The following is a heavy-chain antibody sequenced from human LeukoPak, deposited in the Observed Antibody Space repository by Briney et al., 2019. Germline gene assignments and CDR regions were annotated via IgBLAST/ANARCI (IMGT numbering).Heavy chain of an antibody. CDR2: ISSSSSYI. D-gene: IGHD6-19*01. Sequence: PGGSLRLSCAASGFTFSSYSTNWVRQAPGKGLEWVSSISSSSSYIYYADSVKGRFTISRDNAKNSLYLQMNSLTAEDTAVYYCARVPGGYSSGWRYYWGQGTLVTVSS. CDR1: GFTFSSYS. CDR3: ARVPGGYSSGWRYY. V-gene: IGHV3-21*01. J-gene: IGHJ4*02.